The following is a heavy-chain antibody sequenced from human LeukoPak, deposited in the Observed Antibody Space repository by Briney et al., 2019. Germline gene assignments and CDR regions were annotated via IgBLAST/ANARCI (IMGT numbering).Heavy chain of an antibody. CDR2: INPNSGGT. Sequence: ASVKVSCQAAGYTFTDYYIHWVRQAPGQGIEWMGRINPNSGGTKYTENFQGRVTMTRDTSISTAYMELSRLRSDDTAVYYCARDNGLGATVGDYWGQGTLVTVSS. CDR3: ARDNGLGATVGDY. D-gene: IGHD1-26*01. J-gene: IGHJ4*02. CDR1: GYTFTDYY. V-gene: IGHV1-2*06.